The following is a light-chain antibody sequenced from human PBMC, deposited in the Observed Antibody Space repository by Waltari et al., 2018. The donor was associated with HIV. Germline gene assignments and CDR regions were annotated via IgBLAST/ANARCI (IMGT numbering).Light chain of an antibody. Sequence: QSVLTQPPSASGTPGQRVTIPRSGSSSNIRRTYGSWYQQLPGRAPKLLIDRNNKRPSGVPVRFSGSKSGTSASLAISGRRSDDEADYYCAAWDDSLRGVVFGGGAKLTVL. V-gene: IGLV1-47*01. CDR1: SSNIRRTY. J-gene: IGLJ2*01. CDR3: AAWDDSLRGVV. CDR2: RNN.